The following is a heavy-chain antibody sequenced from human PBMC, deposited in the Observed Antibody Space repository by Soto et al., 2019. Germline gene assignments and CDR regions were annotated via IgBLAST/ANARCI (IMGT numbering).Heavy chain of an antibody. J-gene: IGHJ4*02. D-gene: IGHD3-22*01. CDR3: ARDRDSSGYFYFDY. Sequence: PGGSLRLSCAASGFTFSSYGMHWVRQAPGKGLEWVAVIWYDGSNKYYADSVKGRFTISRDNSKNTLYLQMNSLRAEDTAVYYCARDRDSSGYFYFDYWGQGTLVTVPQ. CDR1: GFTFSSYG. CDR2: IWYDGSNK. V-gene: IGHV3-33*01.